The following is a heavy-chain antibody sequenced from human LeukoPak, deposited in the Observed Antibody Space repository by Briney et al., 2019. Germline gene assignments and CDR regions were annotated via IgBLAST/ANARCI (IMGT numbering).Heavy chain of an antibody. J-gene: IGHJ4*02. D-gene: IGHD2-15*01. Sequence: ASVKVSCKASGYTFTAYYMHWVRQAPGQGLEWMGWINPNSGGTNYAQRFQGRVTMTRDTSISTAYMDLSRLRFDDTAVYFCARAYCSGGDCYSKSNFDSWGQGTLVAVSS. CDR2: INPNSGGT. CDR3: ARAYCSGGDCYSKSNFDS. CDR1: GYTFTAYY. V-gene: IGHV1-2*02.